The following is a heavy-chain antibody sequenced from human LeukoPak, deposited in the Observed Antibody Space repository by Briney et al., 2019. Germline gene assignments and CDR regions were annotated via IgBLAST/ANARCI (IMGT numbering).Heavy chain of an antibody. CDR3: ARARITMVRGVPYYFDY. CDR2: INHSGST. D-gene: IGHD3-10*01. CDR1: GGSFSGYY. J-gene: IGHJ4*02. V-gene: IGHV4-34*01. Sequence: SETLSLTCAVYGGSFSGYYWSWLRQPPGKGLEWIGEINHSGSTNYNPSLKSRVTISVDTSKNQFSLKLSSVTAADTAVYYCARARITMVRGVPYYFDYWGQGTLVTVSS.